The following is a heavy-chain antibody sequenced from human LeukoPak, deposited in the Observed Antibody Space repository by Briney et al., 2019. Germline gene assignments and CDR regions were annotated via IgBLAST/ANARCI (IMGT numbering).Heavy chain of an antibody. CDR1: GVSISSGDYY. CDR2: IYYSGST. J-gene: IGHJ5*02. Sequence: SETLSLTCTVSGVSISSGDYYWSWVRQPPGKGLEWIGYIYYSGSTYYNPSLKSRVTISVDTSKNQLSLKLSSVTAADTAVYYCARPYYYDSRIDPWGQGTLVTVSS. D-gene: IGHD3-22*01. CDR3: ARPYYYDSRIDP. V-gene: IGHV4-30-4*01.